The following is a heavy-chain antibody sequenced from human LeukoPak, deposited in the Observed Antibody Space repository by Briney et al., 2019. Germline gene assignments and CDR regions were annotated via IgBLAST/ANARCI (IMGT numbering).Heavy chain of an antibody. D-gene: IGHD6-19*01. J-gene: IGHJ6*02. Sequence: ASVKVSCKASGGTFSSYTIGWVRQAPGQGLEWMGRIIPILGIANYAQKFQGRVTITADKSTSTAYMELSSLRSEDTAVYYCARDLTAVAGPPLALYGMDVWGQGTTVTVSS. CDR1: GGTFSSYT. CDR2: IIPILGIA. CDR3: ARDLTAVAGPPLALYGMDV. V-gene: IGHV1-69*04.